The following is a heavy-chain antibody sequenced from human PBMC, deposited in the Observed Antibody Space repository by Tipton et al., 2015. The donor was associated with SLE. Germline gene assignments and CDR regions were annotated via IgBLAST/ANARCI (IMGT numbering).Heavy chain of an antibody. CDR2: IYSGGST. J-gene: IGHJ4*02. CDR1: GFTFSNYA. CDR3: AKEGVSSSWYYFDY. V-gene: IGHV3-23*03. D-gene: IGHD6-13*01. Sequence: SLRLSCAASGFTFSNYAMSWVRQAPGKGLEWVSVIYSGGSTYYADSVKGRFTISRDNSKNTLYLQMNSLRAEDTAVYYCAKEGVSSSWYYFDYWGQGTLVTVSS.